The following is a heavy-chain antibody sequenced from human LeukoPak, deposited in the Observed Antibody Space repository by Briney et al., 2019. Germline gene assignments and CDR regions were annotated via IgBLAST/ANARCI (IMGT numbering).Heavy chain of an antibody. CDR1: GYTFTGYY. V-gene: IGHV1-2*02. J-gene: IGHJ6*04. CDR2: INPNSGGT. Sequence: ASVKVSCKASGYTFTGYYMHWVRQAPGQGLEWMGWINPNSGGTNYAQKFQRRVTMTRDTSISTAYMELSRLRSDDTAVYYCARDPTRRPFCSGGSCYLGYWGKGTTVTISS. D-gene: IGHD2-15*01. CDR3: ARDPTRRPFCSGGSCYLGY.